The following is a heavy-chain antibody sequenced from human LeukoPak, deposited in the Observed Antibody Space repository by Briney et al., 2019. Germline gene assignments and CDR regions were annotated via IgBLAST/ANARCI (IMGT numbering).Heavy chain of an antibody. J-gene: IGHJ6*02. CDR3: AREDIVVVPAAANCYYGMDV. CDR1: GGTFSSYA. CDR2: IIPIFGTA. Sequence: SVEVSCKASGGTFSSYAISWVRQAPGQGLEWMGGIIPIFGTANYAQKFQGRVTITADESTSTAYMELSSLRSEDTAVYYCAREDIVVVPAAANCYYGMDVWGQGTTVTVSS. V-gene: IGHV1-69*13. D-gene: IGHD2-2*01.